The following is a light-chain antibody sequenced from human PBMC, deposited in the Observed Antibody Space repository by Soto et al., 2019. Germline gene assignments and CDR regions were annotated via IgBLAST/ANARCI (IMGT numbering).Light chain of an antibody. CDR3: ASWDDSLNGRV. CDR1: SSSIGSNT. V-gene: IGLV1-44*01. J-gene: IGLJ2*01. CDR2: CHN. Sequence: QSVLTQPPSASGTPGQRVTISCSGSSSSIGSNTVNWYQQLPGTAPKLLIYCHNQRPSGVPDRFSGYRSGTSASLAISGLQSEDAADYYCASWDDSLNGRVFGGGTKLTVL.